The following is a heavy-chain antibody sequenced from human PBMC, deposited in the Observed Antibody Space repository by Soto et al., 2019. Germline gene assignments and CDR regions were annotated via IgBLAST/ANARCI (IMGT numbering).Heavy chain of an antibody. J-gene: IGHJ6*02. V-gene: IGHV3-30*18. D-gene: IGHD2-21*02. Sequence: GGSLRLSCAASGFPFSSYGMHWVRQAPGKGLEWVAVISYDGSNKYYADSVKGRFTGSRDNSKNTLYLQMNSLRAEDTAVYYCAKVAQGDPLISDYGMDVWGQGTTVTVS. CDR1: GFPFSSYG. CDR3: AKVAQGDPLISDYGMDV. CDR2: ISYDGSNK.